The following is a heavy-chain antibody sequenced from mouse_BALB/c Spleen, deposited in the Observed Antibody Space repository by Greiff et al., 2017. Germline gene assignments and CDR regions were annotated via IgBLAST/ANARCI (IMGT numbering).Heavy chain of an antibody. Sequence: DVQLVESGGGLVKPGGSLKLSCAASGFAFSSYDMSWVRQTPEKRLEWVAYISSGGGSTYYPDTVKGRFTISRDNAKNTLYLQMSSLKSEDTAMYYCASYYYGPLYWGQGTTLTVSS. V-gene: IGHV5-12-1*01. CDR1: GFAFSSYD. J-gene: IGHJ2*01. CDR3: ASYYYGPLY. CDR2: ISSGGGST. D-gene: IGHD1-1*01.